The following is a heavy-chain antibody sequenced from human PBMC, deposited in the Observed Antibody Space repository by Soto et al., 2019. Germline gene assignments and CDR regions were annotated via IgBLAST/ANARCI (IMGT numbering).Heavy chain of an antibody. D-gene: IGHD3-10*01. CDR2: IIPIFGIK. Sequence: QMQLVQSGAEVKERGSSVKSTCKTSGGTFNTYALTWVRQAPGQGLEWIGGIIPIFGIKNVAQRFQGRVTINADVSLTTAYMEMTSLRSDDTAVYYCAKEAGDHWGQGTLVTVSS. V-gene: IGHV1-69*01. J-gene: IGHJ4*02. CDR1: GGTFNTYA. CDR3: AKEAGDH.